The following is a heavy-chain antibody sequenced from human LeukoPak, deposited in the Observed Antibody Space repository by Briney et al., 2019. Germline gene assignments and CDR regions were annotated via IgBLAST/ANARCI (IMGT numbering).Heavy chain of an antibody. V-gene: IGHV3-48*03. Sequence: GGSLRLSCAASGFTFSSYEMNWVRQAPGKGLEWVSYISSSGSTIYYADAVKGRFTISRDNAKNSLYLQMNSLRAEDAAVYYCAELGITMIGGVWGKGTTVTISS. J-gene: IGHJ6*04. CDR3: AELGITMIGGV. CDR1: GFTFSSYE. D-gene: IGHD3-10*02. CDR2: ISSSGSTI.